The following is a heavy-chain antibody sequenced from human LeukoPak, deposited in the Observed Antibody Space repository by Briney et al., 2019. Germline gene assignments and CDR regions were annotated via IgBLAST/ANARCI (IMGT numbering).Heavy chain of an antibody. CDR2: MLYSGST. V-gene: IGHV4-59*08. D-gene: IGHD3-16*02. J-gene: IGHJ4*02. Sequence: SETLSLTCTVSGASISNYYWSWIRQSPGKGLEWIGYMLYSGSTNQNPSLRSRVTISVDTSKNQVSLELSSVTAADTAVYCARSDIWGSYRFLDYWGQGALVTVSS. CDR1: GASISNYY. CDR3: ARSDIWGSYRFLDY.